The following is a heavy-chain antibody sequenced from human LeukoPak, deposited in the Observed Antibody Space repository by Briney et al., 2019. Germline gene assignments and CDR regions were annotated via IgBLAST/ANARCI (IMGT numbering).Heavy chain of an antibody. CDR2: ISGSGSGT. CDR1: GFTFRTYA. J-gene: IGHJ6*03. V-gene: IGHV3-23*01. Sequence: GGSLRLSCAASGFTFRTYAMSWVRQTPGKGLDWVSAISGSGSGTYYADSVRGRFTISRDNSENTLYLQMNSLRAEDTAVYYCAKVGRDILTGYFPSYYMHVWGKGTTVTVS. D-gene: IGHD3-9*01. CDR3: AKVGRDILTGYFPSYYMHV.